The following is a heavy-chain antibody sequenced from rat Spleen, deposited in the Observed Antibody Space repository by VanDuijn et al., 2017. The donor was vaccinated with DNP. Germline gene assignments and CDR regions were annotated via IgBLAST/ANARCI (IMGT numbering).Heavy chain of an antibody. CDR3: ARWVRYFDS. Sequence: EVQLQESGPGLVKPSQSLSLTCSVTAYSITSNYWAWIRKFPGSKMEWMGYISYSGGTRYNPSLKSRISITRDTSENQFFLHLNSVTTEDTATYYCARWVRYFDSWGQGVMVTVSS. D-gene: IGHD1-1*01. J-gene: IGHJ2*01. CDR1: AYSITSNY. CDR2: ISYSGGT. V-gene: IGHV3-1*01.